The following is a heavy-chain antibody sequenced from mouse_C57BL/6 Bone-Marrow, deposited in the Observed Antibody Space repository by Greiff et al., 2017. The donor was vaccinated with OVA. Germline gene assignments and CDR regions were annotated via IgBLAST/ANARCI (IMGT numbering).Heavy chain of an antibody. Sequence: EVMLVESGGGLVKPGGSLKLSCAASGFTFSSYTMSWVRQTPEKRLEWVATISGGGGNTYYPDSVKGRFTISRDNAKNTLYLQMSSLRSEDTALYYCARHGDARGFDYWGQGTTLTVSS. CDR3: ARHGDARGFDY. CDR1: GFTFSSYT. D-gene: IGHD3-3*01. CDR2: ISGGGGNT. J-gene: IGHJ2*01. V-gene: IGHV5-9*01.